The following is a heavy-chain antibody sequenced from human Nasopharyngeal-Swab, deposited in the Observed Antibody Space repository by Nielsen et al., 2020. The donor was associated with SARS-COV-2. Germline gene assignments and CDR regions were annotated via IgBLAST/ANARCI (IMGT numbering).Heavy chain of an antibody. CDR1: GGSISSGGYY. Sequence: SETLSLTCTVSGGSISSGGYYWSWIRQHPGKGLEWIGYIYYSGPTYYNPSLKSRCTISVDTSKNQFSLELDSATAADTAVYYCARGLYDFWSGCKRGAFDVWGQGTMVTVSS. V-gene: IGHV4-31*03. J-gene: IGHJ3*01. CDR3: ARGLYDFWSGCKRGAFDV. D-gene: IGHD3-3*01. CDR2: IYYSGPT.